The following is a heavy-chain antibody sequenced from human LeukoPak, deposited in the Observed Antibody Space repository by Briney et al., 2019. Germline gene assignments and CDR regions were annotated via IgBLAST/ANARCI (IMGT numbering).Heavy chain of an antibody. D-gene: IGHD2-2*03. J-gene: IGHJ4*02. V-gene: IGHV5-51*01. CDR3: ARPLNGYCSSTSCDGFDY. CDR1: GYIFTSYW. Sequence: GESLKISCKGSGYIFTSYWIGWVRQMPGKGLEWMGIIYPGDSDTRYSPSFQGQVTISADKSISTAYLQWSSLKASDTAMYYCARPLNGYCSSTSCDGFDYWGQGTLVTVSS. CDR2: IYPGDSDT.